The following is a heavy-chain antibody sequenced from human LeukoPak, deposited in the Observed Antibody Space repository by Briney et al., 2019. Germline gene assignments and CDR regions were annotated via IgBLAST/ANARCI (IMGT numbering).Heavy chain of an antibody. CDR1: GFTFSSYW. D-gene: IGHD5-12*01. J-gene: IGHJ4*02. Sequence: GGSLRLSCAASGFTFSSYWMYWVRQAPGKGLVWVSRINSDGRSTTYAGSVKGRFTISRDNAKNTLYLQMNSLRAEDTAVYYCARAHPSGYADYWGQGILVTVSS. V-gene: IGHV3-74*01. CDR3: ARAHPSGYADY. CDR2: INSDGRST.